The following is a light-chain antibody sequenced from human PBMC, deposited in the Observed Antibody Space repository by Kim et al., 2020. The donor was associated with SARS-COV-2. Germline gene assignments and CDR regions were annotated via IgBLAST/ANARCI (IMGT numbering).Light chain of an antibody. CDR1: QSVSSY. CDR2: DAS. V-gene: IGKV3-11*01. Sequence: EIVLTQSPVTLSLSPGERATLSCRASQSVSSYLAWYQQKPGQAPRLLIYDASHRATGIPARFSGSGSGTDFTLTISSLEPEDFAVYYCQQRSNWPPEITFGQGTRLEIK. J-gene: IGKJ5*01. CDR3: QQRSNWPPEIT.